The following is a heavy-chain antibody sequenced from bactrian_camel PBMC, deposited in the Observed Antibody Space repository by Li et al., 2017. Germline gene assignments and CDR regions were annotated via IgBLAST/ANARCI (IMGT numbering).Heavy chain of an antibody. Sequence: VQLVESGGGSVRAGGSLRLSCAARGYTYDTYCMGWFRRPPGKEREGVAGITSGGSTSYADSVKGRFTISQDPTKNAVYLQMDSLTPEDTAMYYCAAGSSRGVPFRERGYPYWGQGTQVTVS. V-gene: IGHV3S53*01. CDR1: GYTYDTYC. D-gene: IGHD5*01. CDR3: AAGSSRGVPFRERGYPY. CDR2: ITSGGST. J-gene: IGHJ4*01.